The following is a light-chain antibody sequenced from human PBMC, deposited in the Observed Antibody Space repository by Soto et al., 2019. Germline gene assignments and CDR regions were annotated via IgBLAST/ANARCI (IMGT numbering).Light chain of an antibody. CDR1: SSDVGGYNF. CDR2: EVT. J-gene: IGLJ3*02. Sequence: QSALTQPPSASGSPGQSVTISCTGTSSDVGGYNFVSRYQQHPGKAPKFMIYEVTKRPSGVPDRFSGSKSGNTASLTVSGLQAEDEADYYCSSYAGGIKWVFGGGTQLTVL. V-gene: IGLV2-8*01. CDR3: SSYAGGIKWV.